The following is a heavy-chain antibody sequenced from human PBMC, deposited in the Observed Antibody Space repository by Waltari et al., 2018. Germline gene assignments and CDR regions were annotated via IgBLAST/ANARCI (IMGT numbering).Heavy chain of an antibody. V-gene: IGHV3-23*01. Sequence: EVQLLESGGGLVQPGGSLRLSCAASGFTFSNYAMSWVRQAPGKGLEWVSTFSGSSFGTYYADSVKGRFTISRDNSENTLYLQMSSLTTEDTAIYYCAKDLGLATFGGLFHAFEIWGQGTMVTVSS. CDR1: GFTFSNYA. J-gene: IGHJ3*02. CDR3: AKDLGLATFGGLFHAFEI. CDR2: FSGSSFGT. D-gene: IGHD3-16*01.